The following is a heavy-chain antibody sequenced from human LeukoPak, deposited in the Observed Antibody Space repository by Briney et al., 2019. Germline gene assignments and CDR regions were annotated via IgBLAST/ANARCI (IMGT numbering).Heavy chain of an antibody. J-gene: IGHJ4*02. CDR3: ARDADTSSHYSFYDY. D-gene: IGHD3-22*01. Sequence: GGSLRLSCAASGFTFSSYAMSWVRQAPGKGLEWVALIYYDGSNKYSADSVKGRFTISRDNSQNTVFLQMNSLRAEDTAVYYCARDADTSSHYSFYDYWGQGTLVTVSS. CDR1: GFTFSSYA. V-gene: IGHV3-33*08. CDR2: IYYDGSNK.